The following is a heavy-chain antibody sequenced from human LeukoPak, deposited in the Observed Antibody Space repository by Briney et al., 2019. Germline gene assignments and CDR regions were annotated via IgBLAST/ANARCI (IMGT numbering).Heavy chain of an antibody. J-gene: IGHJ6*02. V-gene: IGHV3-23*01. D-gene: IGHD3-10*01. CDR2: ISGSGGRT. CDR1: GFTFSNYV. Sequence: GGSLRLSCAASGFTFSNYVMGWVRQAPGKGLEWVSTISGSGGRTYNADSVKGRFAISRDNSKNTLYLQVNSLRAEDTAVYYCAKGLWDYYGSGITYYTMDVWGQGTTVTVSS. CDR3: AKGLWDYYGSGITYYTMDV.